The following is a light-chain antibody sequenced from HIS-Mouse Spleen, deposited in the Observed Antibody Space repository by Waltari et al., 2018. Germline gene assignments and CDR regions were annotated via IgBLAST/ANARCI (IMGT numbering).Light chain of an antibody. CDR1: QSVLYSSNNKNY. CDR3: QQYYSTPPVT. V-gene: IGKV4-1*01. J-gene: IGKJ3*01. CDR2: WAS. Sequence: DIVMTQSPDSLAVSLGERATINCKSSQSVLYSSNNKNYLAWYQQKPGQPPKLLIYWASTRESGVPDRFSDSGSGTDFTLTISSLQAEDVAVYYCQQYYSTPPVTFGPGTKVDIK.